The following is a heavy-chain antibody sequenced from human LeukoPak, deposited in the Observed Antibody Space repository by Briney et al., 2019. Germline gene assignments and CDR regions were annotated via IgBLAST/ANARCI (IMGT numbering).Heavy chain of an antibody. CDR2: ITSGGDYI. Sequence: RTGGSLTLSCAASGFTFNTFNMNWVRQAPGKGLEWVSSITSGGDYIYYADSVKGRLTTSRDNAKNSLSLQLNSLRVEDTAVYYCARGHYDVLAASYKWTPDYWGQGTLVTVSS. V-gene: IGHV3-21*01. CDR1: GFTFNTFN. J-gene: IGHJ4*02. D-gene: IGHD3-9*01. CDR3: ARGHYDVLAASYKWTPDY.